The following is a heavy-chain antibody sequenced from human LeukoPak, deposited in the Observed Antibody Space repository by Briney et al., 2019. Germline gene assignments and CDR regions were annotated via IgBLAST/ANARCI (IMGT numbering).Heavy chain of an antibody. J-gene: IGHJ3*02. D-gene: IGHD5/OR15-5a*01. CDR3: FVSEGAFDI. V-gene: IGHV3-43*01. Sequence: GGSLRLSCTASGFAFGDYTMHWVRQRPGKGLEWVSLITWDGDFPSYADSVKGRFTVSRDNSKNSLYLEMNSLLTEDTALYYCFVSEGAFDIWGQGTTVAVSS. CDR2: ITWDGDFP. CDR1: GFAFGDYT.